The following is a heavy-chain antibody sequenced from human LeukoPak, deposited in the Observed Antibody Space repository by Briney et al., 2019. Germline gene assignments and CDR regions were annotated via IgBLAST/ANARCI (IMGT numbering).Heavy chain of an antibody. CDR1: GGTFSSYA. CDR3: ARDPLNYGSGKNWFDP. V-gene: IGHV1-69*13. J-gene: IGHJ5*02. Sequence: SVKVSCKASGGTFSSYAISWVRQAPGQGLEWMGGIIPIFGTANYAQKFQGRVTITADESTSTAYMELSSLRSEDTAVYYCARDPLNYGSGKNWFDPWGQGTLVTVSS. CDR2: IIPIFGTA. D-gene: IGHD3-10*01.